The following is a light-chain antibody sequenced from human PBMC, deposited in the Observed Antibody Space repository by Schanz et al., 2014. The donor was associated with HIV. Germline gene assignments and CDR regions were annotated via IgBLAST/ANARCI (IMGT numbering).Light chain of an antibody. Sequence: EIVLTQSPGTLSLSPGERATLSCRASQSSSTYLAWYQHKPGQAPRLLIYGASSRATGIPDRFTGSGSGTDFTLTVSSLEPEDFAVYYCQQRSNWPPTFGGGTRVEIK. CDR1: QSSSTY. CDR2: GAS. V-gene: IGKV3D-20*02. J-gene: IGKJ4*01. CDR3: QQRSNWPPT.